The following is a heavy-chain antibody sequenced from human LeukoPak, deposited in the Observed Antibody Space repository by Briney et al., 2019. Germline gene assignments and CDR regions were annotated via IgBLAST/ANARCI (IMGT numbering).Heavy chain of an antibody. Sequence: GGSLRLSCAASGFTFSSYAMYWVRQAPGKGLEWVSAISGSGGSTYYADSVKGRFTISRDNSKNTLYLQMNSLRAEDTAVYYCAKDPYSGSYFDYWGQGTLVTVSS. CDR1: GFTFSSYA. CDR2: ISGSGGST. CDR3: AKDPYSGSYFDY. D-gene: IGHD1-26*01. V-gene: IGHV3-23*01. J-gene: IGHJ4*02.